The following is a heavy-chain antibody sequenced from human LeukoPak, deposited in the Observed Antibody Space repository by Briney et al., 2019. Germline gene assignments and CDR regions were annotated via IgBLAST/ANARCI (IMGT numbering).Heavy chain of an antibody. CDR2: MNPNSGNT. CDR1: GYTFTSYD. D-gene: IGHD3-10*01. J-gene: IGHJ4*02. V-gene: IGHV1-8*01. Sequence: ASVKVSCKASGYTFTSYDINWVRQATGQGLEWMGWMNPNSGNTGYAQKFQGRVTMTRNTSISTAYMELSSLRSEDTAVYYCARYEITMVRGVIMEWGYYFDYWGQGTLVTVSS. CDR3: ARYEITMVRGVIMEWGYYFDY.